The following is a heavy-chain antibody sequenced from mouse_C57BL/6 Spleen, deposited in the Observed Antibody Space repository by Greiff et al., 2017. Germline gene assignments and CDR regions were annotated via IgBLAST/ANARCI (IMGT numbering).Heavy chain of an antibody. Sequence: EVKLMESGGGLVQPGGSLSLSCAASGFTFTDYYMSWVRHPPGKALEWLGFIRNKANGYTTEYSASVKGRFTISRDNSQSILYLQMNALRAEDSATYYCARPLYYYGSSYVWFADWGQGTLVTVSA. CDR3: ARPLYYYGSSYVWFAD. D-gene: IGHD1-1*01. CDR2: IRNKANGYTT. V-gene: IGHV7-3*01. J-gene: IGHJ3*01. CDR1: GFTFTDYY.